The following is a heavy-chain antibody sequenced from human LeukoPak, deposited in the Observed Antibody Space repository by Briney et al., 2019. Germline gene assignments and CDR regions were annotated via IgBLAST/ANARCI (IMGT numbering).Heavy chain of an antibody. J-gene: IGHJ3*02. Sequence: GGSLRLSCAASGFTFSSYSMNWVRQAPGKGLEWVSSISSSSSYIYYADSVKGRFTISRDNAKNSLYLQMNSLRAEDTAVYYCARAGGIAVDRTKAFDIWGQGTMVTVS. V-gene: IGHV3-21*01. D-gene: IGHD6-19*01. CDR3: ARAGGIAVDRTKAFDI. CDR1: GFTFSSYS. CDR2: ISSSSSYI.